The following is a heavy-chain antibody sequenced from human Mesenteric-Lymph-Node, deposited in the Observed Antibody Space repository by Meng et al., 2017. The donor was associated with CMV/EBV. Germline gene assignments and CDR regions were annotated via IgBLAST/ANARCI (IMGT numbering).Heavy chain of an antibody. CDR2: ISWNSGSI. J-gene: IGHJ6*02. Sequence: SLKISCAASGFTFGSYAMSWVRQAPGKGLEWVSGISWNSGSIGYADSVKGRFTISRDNAKNSLYLQMNSLRAEDTALYYCARRVYDILTGYYSGMDVWGQGTTVTVSS. CDR1: GFTFGSYA. CDR3: ARRVYDILTGYYSGMDV. V-gene: IGHV3-9*01. D-gene: IGHD3-9*01.